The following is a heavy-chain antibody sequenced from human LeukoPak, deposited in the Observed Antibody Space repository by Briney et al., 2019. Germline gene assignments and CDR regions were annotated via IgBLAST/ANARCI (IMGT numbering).Heavy chain of an antibody. Sequence: PGRSLRLSCAASGFTFSSYAMSWVRQAPGKGLEWVSAISGSGGSTYYADSVKGRFTISRDNSKNTLYLQMNSLRAEDTAVYYCYLWFGELLFDYWGQGTLVTVSS. CDR2: ISGSGGST. J-gene: IGHJ4*02. CDR1: GFTFSSYA. CDR3: YLWFGELLFDY. D-gene: IGHD3-10*01. V-gene: IGHV3-23*01.